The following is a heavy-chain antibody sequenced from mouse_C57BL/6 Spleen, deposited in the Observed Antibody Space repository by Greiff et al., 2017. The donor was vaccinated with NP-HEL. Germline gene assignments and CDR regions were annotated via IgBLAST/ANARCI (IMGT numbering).Heavy chain of an antibody. CDR2: IDPETGGT. D-gene: IGHD4-1*01. CDR3: TKRDWDEDYFDY. V-gene: IGHV1-15*01. CDR1: GYTFTDYE. J-gene: IGHJ2*01. Sequence: QVQLQQSGAELVRPGASVTLSCKASGYTFTDYEMHWVKQTPVHGLEWIGAIDPETGGTAYNQKFKCKAILTADKSSSTAYMELRSLTSEDSAVYYCTKRDWDEDYFDYWGQGTTLTVSS.